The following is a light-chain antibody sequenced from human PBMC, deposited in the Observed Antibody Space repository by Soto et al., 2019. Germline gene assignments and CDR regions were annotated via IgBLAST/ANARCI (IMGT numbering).Light chain of an antibody. J-gene: IGLJ1*01. CDR3: SSYTSSNTHKYV. CDR2: DVS. CDR1: SSDVGGYNY. V-gene: IGLV2-14*01. Sequence: QSALTQPASVSGSPGQSITISCTGTSSDVGGYNYVSWYQQHPGKAPKLMIYDVSNRPSGVSNRFSGSKSGNTASLTISGLQAEDEADYYCSSYTSSNTHKYVFGTGTKLTVL.